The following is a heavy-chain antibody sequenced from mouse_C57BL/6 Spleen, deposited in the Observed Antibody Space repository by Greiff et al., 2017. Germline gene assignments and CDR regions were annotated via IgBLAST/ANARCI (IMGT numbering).Heavy chain of an antibody. V-gene: IGHV1-55*01. Sequence: QVPLQQSGAELVKPGASVKMSCKASGYTFTSYWITWVKQRPGQGLEWIGDIYPGSGSTNYNEKFKSKATLTVATSSSTADMQLSSLTSEDSAVYYCARGDYGNYEAWFAYWGQGTLVTVSA. CDR1: GYTFTSYW. CDR2: IYPGSGST. D-gene: IGHD2-1*01. CDR3: ARGDYGNYEAWFAY. J-gene: IGHJ3*01.